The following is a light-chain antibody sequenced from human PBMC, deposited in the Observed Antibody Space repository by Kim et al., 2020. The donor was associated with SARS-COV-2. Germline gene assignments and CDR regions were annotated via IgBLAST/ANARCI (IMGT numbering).Light chain of an antibody. CDR2: GVS. V-gene: IGKV3-15*01. Sequence: EVVMMQSPGTLSLSPGERATLSCRASQSISTNLAWYQQKPGQAPRLLISGVSTRATGVPARFSGGGSGTEFTLTISSLQSEDSAVYHCQQYHRWPLTFGLGTKVDIK. J-gene: IGKJ1*01. CDR3: QQYHRWPLT. CDR1: QSISTN.